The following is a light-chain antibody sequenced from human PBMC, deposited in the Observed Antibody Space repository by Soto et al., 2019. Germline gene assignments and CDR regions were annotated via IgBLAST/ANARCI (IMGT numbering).Light chain of an antibody. CDR3: QQYNNWPSIT. V-gene: IGKV3-15*01. Sequence: EIVLTQSPGTLSLSPGERATLSCRASQSVSSNLAWYQQKPGQAPRLIXYGASTRATGIPARFCGSGSGTEFTLTISSLQSEDFAAYHCQQYNNWPSITFGQGTRLEIK. J-gene: IGKJ5*01. CDR1: QSVSSN. CDR2: GAS.